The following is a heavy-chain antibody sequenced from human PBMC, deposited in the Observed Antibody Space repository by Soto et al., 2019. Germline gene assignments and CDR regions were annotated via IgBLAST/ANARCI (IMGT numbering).Heavy chain of an antibody. Sequence: SVKVSCKASGFTFTSSAVQWVRQARGQRLEWIGWIVAGSGNTNYARKFQERVTITRDMSTSTAYMELSSLRSEDTAVYYCAADLPDHSYCMDVWGQGTTVTVSS. CDR1: GFTFTSSA. V-gene: IGHV1-58*01. CDR3: AADLPDHSYCMDV. CDR2: IVAGSGNT. J-gene: IGHJ6*02.